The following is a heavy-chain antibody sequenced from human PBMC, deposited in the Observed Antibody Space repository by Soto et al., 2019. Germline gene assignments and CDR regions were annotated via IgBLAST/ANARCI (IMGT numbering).Heavy chain of an antibody. D-gene: IGHD3-3*01. CDR3: ARKPEGDFWSGYSTVMDV. CDR1: GFTFSSYS. Sequence: GGSLRLSCAASGFTFSSYSMNWVRQAPGKGLEWVSSISSSSSYIYYADSVKGRFTISRDNAKNSLYLQMNSLRAEDTAVYYCARKPEGDFWSGYSTVMDVWGKGTTVTVSS. CDR2: ISSSSSYI. V-gene: IGHV3-21*01. J-gene: IGHJ6*04.